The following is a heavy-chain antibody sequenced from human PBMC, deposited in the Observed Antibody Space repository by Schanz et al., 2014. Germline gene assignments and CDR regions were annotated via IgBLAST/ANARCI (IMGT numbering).Heavy chain of an antibody. CDR2: ITSNGGGT. Sequence: EVQLLESGGGLVQPGGSLRLSCAASGFTFSSNAMCWVRQAPGKGLEWVSTITSNGGGTYYADSVKGRFTISRDNSKSTLYLQMNSLGADDTAVYCCARAPPLVRGIAGWFGPWGQGSLVTVSS. CDR3: ARAPPLVRGIAGWFGP. V-gene: IGHV3-23*01. CDR1: GFTFSSNA. D-gene: IGHD3-10*01. J-gene: IGHJ5*02.